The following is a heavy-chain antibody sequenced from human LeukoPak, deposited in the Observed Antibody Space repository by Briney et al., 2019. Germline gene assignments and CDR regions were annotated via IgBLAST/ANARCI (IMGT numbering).Heavy chain of an antibody. Sequence: SGTLSLTCAVSGGSISSSNWWSWVRQPPGKGLEWIGNIYYSGSTYYNPSLKSRVTISVDTSKNQFSMKLSSVSAADTAVYYCVRLPTFYYYESSGIPDYWGQGTLVTVSS. CDR2: IYYSGST. J-gene: IGHJ4*02. CDR3: VRLPTFYYYESSGIPDY. V-gene: IGHV4-4*02. CDR1: GGSISSSNW. D-gene: IGHD3-22*01.